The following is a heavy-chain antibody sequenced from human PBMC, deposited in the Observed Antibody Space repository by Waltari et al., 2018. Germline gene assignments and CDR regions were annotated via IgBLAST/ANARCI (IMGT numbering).Heavy chain of an antibody. D-gene: IGHD2-2*01. J-gene: IGHJ4*02. CDR2: INSDGTTT. V-gene: IGHV3-74*01. Sequence: DVQLLESGGGLVQPGGSLRLSCVVSGFTFHSPWMPWVRQGPGKGLVWVSGINSDGTTTTYADSVRGRFTISRNTAKSTLYLEMDSLRPEDTAVYYCARRGLPAANVFYFDYWGQGTLVTVSS. CDR1: GFTFHSPW. CDR3: ARRGLPAANVFYFDY.